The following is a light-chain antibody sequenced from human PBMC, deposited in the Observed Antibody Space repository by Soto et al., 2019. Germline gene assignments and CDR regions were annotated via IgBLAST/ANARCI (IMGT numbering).Light chain of an antibody. CDR1: QSVSGK. J-gene: IGKJ1*01. V-gene: IGKV3-15*01. CDR3: QQAYSTPRT. CDR2: DAS. Sequence: EVLMTQSPATLSVSPGERATLSCRASQSVSGKLAWYQQKPGQAPRLLIYDASTRATGIPARFSGSGSGTEFTLTISSLQSEDFAVYYCQQAYSTPRTFGQGTKVEIK.